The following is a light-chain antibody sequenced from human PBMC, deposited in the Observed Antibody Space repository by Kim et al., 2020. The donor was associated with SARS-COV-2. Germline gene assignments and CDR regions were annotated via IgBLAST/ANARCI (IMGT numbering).Light chain of an antibody. CDR3: QKYNNWPPWT. CDR2: GAS. Sequence: EIVMTQSPATLSVSPGERATLSCRASQSVSSNLAWYQQKPGQAPRLLIYGASTRATGIPARFSGSGSGTEFTLTISSLQSEDFAVYYCQKYNNWPPWTFGQVTKVEIK. V-gene: IGKV3-15*01. CDR1: QSVSSN. J-gene: IGKJ1*01.